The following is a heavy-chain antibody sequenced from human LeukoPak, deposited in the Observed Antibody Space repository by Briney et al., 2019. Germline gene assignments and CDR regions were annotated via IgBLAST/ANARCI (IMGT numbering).Heavy chain of an antibody. J-gene: IGHJ5*02. CDR3: ARGLYCSGGSCYASWFDP. CDR1: GGSISSSNW. CDR2: IYHSGST. Sequence: PSGTLSLTCAVSGGSISSSNWWSWVRQPPGKGLEWIGEIYHSGSTNYNPSLKSRVTISVDKSKNQFSLKLSSVTAADTAVYYCARGLYCSGGSCYASWFDPWGQGTLVTVSS. D-gene: IGHD2-15*01. V-gene: IGHV4-4*02.